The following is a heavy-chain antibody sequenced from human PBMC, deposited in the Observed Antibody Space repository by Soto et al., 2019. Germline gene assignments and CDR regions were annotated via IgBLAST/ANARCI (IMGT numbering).Heavy chain of an antibody. CDR2: ISYDGSNK. Sequence: GGSPRLSCAASRFMFSSYDMHWVRQAPGKGLDWVAVISYDGSNKYYADSVKGRFTISRDNSKNTLYLQMNSLRAEDTAVYYCAKLLLSGCSGGSCYPPGHFDYWGQGTLVTVSS. CDR3: AKLLLSGCSGGSCYPPGHFDY. V-gene: IGHV3-30*18. J-gene: IGHJ4*02. D-gene: IGHD2-15*01. CDR1: RFMFSSYD.